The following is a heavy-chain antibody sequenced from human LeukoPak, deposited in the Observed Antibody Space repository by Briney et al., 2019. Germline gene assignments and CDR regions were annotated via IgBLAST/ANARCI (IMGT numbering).Heavy chain of an antibody. CDR1: GGSFSGYY. J-gene: IGHJ4*02. Sequence: SETLSLTCAVYGGSFSGYYWSWIRQPPGKGLEWIGEINHSGSTNYNPSLKSRVTISVDTSKNQFSLKLSSVTAADTAVYYCARGGIVVVAASIDYWGQGTLVTVSS. CDR2: INHSGST. CDR3: ARGGIVVVAASIDY. V-gene: IGHV4-34*01. D-gene: IGHD2-15*01.